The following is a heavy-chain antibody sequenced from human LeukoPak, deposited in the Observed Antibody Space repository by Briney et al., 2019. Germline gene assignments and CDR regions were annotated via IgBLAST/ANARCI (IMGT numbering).Heavy chain of an antibody. CDR3: TREGSAHYFDY. CDR1: GFTFGDYA. V-gene: IGHV3-49*04. Sequence: GGSLRLSCTASGFTFGDYAMSWVRQAPGKGLEWVGFIRSKACGGTTEYAASVKGRFTISRDDSKSIAYLQMNSLKTEDTAVYYCTREGSAHYFDYWGQGTLVTVSS. CDR2: IRSKACGGTT. J-gene: IGHJ4*02.